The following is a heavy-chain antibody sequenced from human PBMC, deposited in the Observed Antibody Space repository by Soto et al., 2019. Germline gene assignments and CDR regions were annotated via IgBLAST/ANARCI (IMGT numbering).Heavy chain of an antibody. Sequence: QVQLQESGPGLVKPSQTLSRTCTVSGGSIRSGTSYWSWIRQRPGKGLEWIGYIFYSGSFYYTPSLRGRVMILADTSKNQFTLRLSSVTAADTAVYYCARAPETPSILGVALPYFFDYWGQGALVTVSS. CDR3: ARAPETPSILGVALPYFFDY. D-gene: IGHD3-3*01. J-gene: IGHJ4*02. CDR2: IFYSGSF. CDR1: GGSIRSGTSY. V-gene: IGHV4-31*03.